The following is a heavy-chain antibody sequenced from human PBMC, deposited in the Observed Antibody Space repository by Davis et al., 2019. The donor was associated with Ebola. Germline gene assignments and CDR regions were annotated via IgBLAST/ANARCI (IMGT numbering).Heavy chain of an antibody. D-gene: IGHD3-22*01. J-gene: IGHJ4*02. V-gene: IGHV4-39*07. Sequence: PSETLSLTCTVSGGSISSSSYYWGWIRQPPGKGLEWIGEINHSGSTNYNPSLKSRVTISVDTSKNQFSLKLSSVTAADTAVYYCARGMDYYDSSGYYSFDYWGQGTLVTVSS. CDR2: INHSGST. CDR3: ARGMDYYDSSGYYSFDY. CDR1: GGSISSSSYY.